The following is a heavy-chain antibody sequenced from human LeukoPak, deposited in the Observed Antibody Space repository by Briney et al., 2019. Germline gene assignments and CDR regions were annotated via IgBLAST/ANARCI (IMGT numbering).Heavy chain of an antibody. D-gene: IGHD3-3*01. CDR1: GGSFSGYY. CDR3: ARVRRAYYDFWSGYFDY. CDR2: IDHSGST. Sequence: PSETLSLTCAVYGGSFSGYYWSWIRQPPGKGLEWIGEIDHSGSTNYNPSLKSRVTISVDTFKNQFSLKLSSVTAADTAVYYCARVRRAYYDFWSGYFDYWGQGTLVTVSS. J-gene: IGHJ4*02. V-gene: IGHV4-34*01.